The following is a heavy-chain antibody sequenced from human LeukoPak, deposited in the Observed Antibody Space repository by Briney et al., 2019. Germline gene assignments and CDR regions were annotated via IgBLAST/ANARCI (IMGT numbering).Heavy chain of an antibody. D-gene: IGHD3-3*01. J-gene: IGHJ6*01. CDR3: ARKHLTIFGVDNYYYYGMEV. Sequence: SQTLSLTCTVSVGSISSVSYYWSWIRQPAGKGLEWIGRIYTSGSTNYNPSLKSRVTISVDTSNNQFSLKLSSVTAADTAVYYCARKHLTIFGVDNYYYYGMEVWGQGTTVTVSS. CDR2: IYTSGST. CDR1: VGSISSVSYY. V-gene: IGHV4-61*02.